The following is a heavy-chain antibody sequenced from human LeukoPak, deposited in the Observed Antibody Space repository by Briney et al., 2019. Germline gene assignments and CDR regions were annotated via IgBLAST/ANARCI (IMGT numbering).Heavy chain of an antibody. D-gene: IGHD4-23*01. CDR2: INSDGGST. Sequence: PGGSLRLSCAASGFTFSSYWMHWVRQAPGKGLVWVSRINSDGGSTNYADSVKGRFAISRDNAKNTLYLQMNSLRAEDTAVYYCARLYGGGPPDSWGQGTLVTVSS. J-gene: IGHJ4*02. CDR1: GFTFSSYW. CDR3: ARLYGGGPPDS. V-gene: IGHV3-74*01.